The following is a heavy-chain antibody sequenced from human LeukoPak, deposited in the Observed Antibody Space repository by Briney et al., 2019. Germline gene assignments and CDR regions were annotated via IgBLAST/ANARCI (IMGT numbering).Heavy chain of an antibody. Sequence: AGGSLRLSCAASGFTFSNYWMHWVRQAPGKGLVWVSRINSDGSSTSYADSVKGRFTISRDNGKNSLYLQMNSLRAENTAVYYCARDGYNYSYYYYYYMDVWGKGTAVTVSS. CDR2: INSDGSST. CDR1: GFTFSNYW. J-gene: IGHJ6*03. D-gene: IGHD5-24*01. V-gene: IGHV3-74*01. CDR3: ARDGYNYSYYYYYYMDV.